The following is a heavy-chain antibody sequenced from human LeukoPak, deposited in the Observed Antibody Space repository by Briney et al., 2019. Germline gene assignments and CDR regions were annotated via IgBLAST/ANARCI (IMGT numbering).Heavy chain of an antibody. D-gene: IGHD3-22*01. V-gene: IGHV3-33*01. J-gene: IGHJ4*02. Sequence: GESLKISCAASGFTFSSYGMHWVRQAPGKGLEWVAVIWYDGSNKYYADSVKGRFTISRDNSKNTLYLQMNSLRAEDTAVYYCARDLGNYDSSGLDYWGQGTLVTVSS. CDR1: GFTFSSYG. CDR2: IWYDGSNK. CDR3: ARDLGNYDSSGLDY.